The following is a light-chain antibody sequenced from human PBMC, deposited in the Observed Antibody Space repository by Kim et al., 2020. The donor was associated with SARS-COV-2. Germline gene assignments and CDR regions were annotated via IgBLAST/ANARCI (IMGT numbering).Light chain of an antibody. CDR2: KAS. CDR3: QQYKSYPYT. Sequence: ASVGDRVTITCRASQSSVSYLAWYQQKPGKAPKLLIYKASSLESGVPSRVSGSGSGTEFTLTISSLQPDDFATYYCQQYKSYPYTFGQGTKLEI. V-gene: IGKV1-5*03. CDR1: QSSVSY. J-gene: IGKJ2*01.